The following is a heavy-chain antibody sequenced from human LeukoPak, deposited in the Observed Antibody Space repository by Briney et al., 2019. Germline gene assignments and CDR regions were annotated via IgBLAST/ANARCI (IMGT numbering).Heavy chain of an antibody. V-gene: IGHV3-15*01. D-gene: IGHD4-23*01. J-gene: IGHJ4*02. CDR2: IKTKTDGGTT. CDR1: GFTFSSAW. CDR3: ANIFGGNSHRSDY. Sequence: PGGSLRLSCAASGFTFSSAWMSWVRQAPGQGLEWLGRIKTKTDGGTTDYAAPVKGRFTISRDDSKDTLYLQMNSLKSDDTGVYYCANIFGGNSHRSDYWGQGTLVTVSS.